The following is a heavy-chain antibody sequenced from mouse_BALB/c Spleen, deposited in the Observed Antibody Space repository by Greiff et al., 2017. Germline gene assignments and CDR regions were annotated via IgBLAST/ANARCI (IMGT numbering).Heavy chain of an antibody. CDR3: ARQEGGNWDGWFAY. CDR1: GFAFSSYD. V-gene: IGHV5-12-1*01. CDR2: ISSGGGST. Sequence: EVKLVESGGGLVKPGGSLKLSCAASGFAFSSYDMSWVRQTPEKRLEWVAYISSGGGSTYYPDTVKGRFTISRDNAKNTLYLQMSSLKSEDTAMYYCARQEGGNWDGWFAYWGQGTLVTVSA. D-gene: IGHD4-1*01. J-gene: IGHJ3*01.